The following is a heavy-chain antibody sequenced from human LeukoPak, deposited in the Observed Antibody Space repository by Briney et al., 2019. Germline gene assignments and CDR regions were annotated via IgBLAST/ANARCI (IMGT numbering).Heavy chain of an antibody. CDR1: GGSISSSNW. CDR2: IYHSGST. V-gene: IGHV4-4*02. CDR3: ARDRMYSGSYFDY. Sequence: PSGTLSLTCAVSGGSISSSNWWSWVRQPPGKGLEWIGEIYHSGSTNYNPSLKSRVTISVDKSKNQFSLKLSSLTAADTTVYYCARDRMYSGSYFDYWGQGTLVTVSS. D-gene: IGHD1-26*01. J-gene: IGHJ4*02.